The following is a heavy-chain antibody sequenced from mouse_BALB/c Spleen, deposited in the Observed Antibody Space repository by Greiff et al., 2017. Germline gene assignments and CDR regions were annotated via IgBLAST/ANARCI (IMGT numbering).Heavy chain of an antibody. J-gene: IGHJ1*01. CDR2: IYPSDSYT. Sequence: QVQLKQPGAELVRPGASVKLSCKASGYTFTSYWINWVKQRPGQGLEWIGNIYPSDSYTNYNQKFKDKATLTVDKSSSTAYMQLSSPTSEDSAVYYCTRRDGNYEDWYFDVWGAGTTVTVSS. D-gene: IGHD2-1*01. V-gene: IGHV1-69*02. CDR3: TRRDGNYEDWYFDV. CDR1: GYTFTSYW.